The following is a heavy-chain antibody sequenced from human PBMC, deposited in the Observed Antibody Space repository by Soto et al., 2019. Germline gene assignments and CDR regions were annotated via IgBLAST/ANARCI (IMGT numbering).Heavy chain of an antibody. CDR3: ARSLRDSGTGGDAFHV. Sequence: QLQLHESGPGLVKPSETLSLTCTVFGGSITIDHYYWAWIRQPTGKGLEWIATIYHGGSTFYNPSLQRRVTIAMDKSANQFSLKLNSVTAADTAVYFCARSLRDSGTGGDAFHVWGQGTMATVSS. J-gene: IGHJ3*01. CDR1: GGSITIDHYY. D-gene: IGHD6-13*01. V-gene: IGHV4-39*01. CDR2: IYHGGST.